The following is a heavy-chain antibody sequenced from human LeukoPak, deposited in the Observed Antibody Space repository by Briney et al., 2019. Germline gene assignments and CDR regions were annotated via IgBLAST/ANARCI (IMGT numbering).Heavy chain of an antibody. D-gene: IGHD4-17*01. J-gene: IGHJ4*02. CDR1: GGSISSGSYY. Sequence: SETLSLTCTVSGGSISSGSYYWSWIRQPAGKGLEWIGRIYTSGSTNYNPSLKSRVTVSVDTSKKQFSLKLSSVTAADTAVYYCARAATVTTLDYWGQGTLVTVSS. CDR2: IYTSGST. CDR3: ARAATVTTLDY. V-gene: IGHV4-61*02.